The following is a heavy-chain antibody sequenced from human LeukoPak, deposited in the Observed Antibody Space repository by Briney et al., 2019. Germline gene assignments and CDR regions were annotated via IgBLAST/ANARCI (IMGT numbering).Heavy chain of an antibody. CDR3: ARKVLRWYPFDY. CDR1: GGSFSGYY. J-gene: IGHJ4*02. V-gene: IGHV4-34*01. CDR2: INHSGST. Sequence: PSETLSLTCAVYGGSFSGYYWSWIRQPPGKGLEWIGEINHSGSTNYNPSLKSRVTISVDTSKNQFFLKLSSVTAADTAVYYCARKVLRWYPFDYWGQGTLVTVSS. D-gene: IGHD4-23*01.